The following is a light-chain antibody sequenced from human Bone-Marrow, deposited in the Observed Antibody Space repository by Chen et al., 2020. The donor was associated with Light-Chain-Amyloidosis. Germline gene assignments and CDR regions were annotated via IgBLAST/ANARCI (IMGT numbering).Light chain of an antibody. V-gene: IGLV6-57*01. CDR2: EDD. CDR1: SGSIATNN. J-gene: IGLJ3*02. Sequence: NFMLTQPHSVSESLAQTVIISCTRSSGSIATNNVQWYQQRPGSSPTTVIYEDDQRPSGVPDRFSGSIDRSSNSASLTISGLKTEDEADYYCQSYQGSSQGVFGGGTKLTVL. CDR3: QSYQGSSQGV.